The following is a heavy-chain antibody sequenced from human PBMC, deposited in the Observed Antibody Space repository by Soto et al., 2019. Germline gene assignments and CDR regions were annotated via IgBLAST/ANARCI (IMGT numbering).Heavy chain of an antibody. V-gene: IGHV1-18*04. Sequence: GASVKVSCKAFGYTFNSHGISWVRQAPGQGLEWMGWINSYNGHTNYAQKLQGRVTMTADTSAGTAYMELSRLRSDDTAVYYCAREDVVMDIVVVPAATGWFDPWGQGTLVTVSS. CDR3: AREDVVMDIVVVPAATGWFDP. CDR1: GYTFNSHG. CDR2: INSYNGHT. J-gene: IGHJ5*02. D-gene: IGHD2-2*03.